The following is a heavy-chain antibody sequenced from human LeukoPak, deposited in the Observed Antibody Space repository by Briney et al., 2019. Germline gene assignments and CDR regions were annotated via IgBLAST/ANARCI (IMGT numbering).Heavy chain of an antibody. V-gene: IGHV1-2*02. Sequence: ASVKVSCKASGYTFTGYYMHWVRQAPGQGLEWMGWINPNSGGTNYAQKFQGRVTMTRDTSISTAYMELSRLRSDDTAVYYCARVLWFGESWGYYYGMDVWGQGTTVNVSS. J-gene: IGHJ6*02. CDR1: GYTFTGYY. CDR3: ARVLWFGESWGYYYGMDV. CDR2: INPNSGGT. D-gene: IGHD3-10*01.